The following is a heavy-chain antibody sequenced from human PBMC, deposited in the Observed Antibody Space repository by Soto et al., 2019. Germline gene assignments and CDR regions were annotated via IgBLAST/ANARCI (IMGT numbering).Heavy chain of an antibody. CDR2: VSDDGSTA. D-gene: IGHD1-1*01. CDR3: ARGPRVSSTGTGAH. J-gene: IGHJ4*02. Sequence: GGSLRLSCSVSGFTFSAYWMHWVRQVPGKGLTWVSRVSDDGSTATYADSVKGRFVISRDNAKNSLYLEMNTLRADDSGLYYCARGPRVSSTGTGAHWGRGTLVTVSS. CDR1: GFTFSAYW. V-gene: IGHV3-74*01.